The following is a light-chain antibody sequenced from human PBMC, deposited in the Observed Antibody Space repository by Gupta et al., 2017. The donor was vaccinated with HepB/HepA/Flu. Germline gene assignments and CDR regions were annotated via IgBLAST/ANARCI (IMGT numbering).Light chain of an antibody. J-gene: IGKJ2*02. CDR1: EDIDNF. V-gene: IGKV1-33*01. CDR2: DAF. Sequence: DIQMTQCPSSLSASVGDRISNTTQATEDIDNFLNWYQQKPGKAPSLLIHDAFVLESGVPSRFSGSSSGAKFIFTIQSLQPEDVGIYYCQQDQKAPCTFGQGTKVTIK. CDR3: QQDQKAPCT.